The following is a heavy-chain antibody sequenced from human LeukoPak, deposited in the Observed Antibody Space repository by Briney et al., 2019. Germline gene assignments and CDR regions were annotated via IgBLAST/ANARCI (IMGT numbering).Heavy chain of an antibody. D-gene: IGHD3/OR15-3a*01. CDR2: IYYSGNT. Sequence: SETLSLTCTVSGYSISSGYYWGWIRQPPGKGLEWIGSIYYSGNTYYNASLKSQVSISIDTSKNQFSLRLTSVTAADTAVYYCARQTGSGLFILPGGQGTLVTASS. V-gene: IGHV4-38-2*02. J-gene: IGHJ4*02. CDR1: GYSISSGYY. CDR3: ARQTGSGLFILP.